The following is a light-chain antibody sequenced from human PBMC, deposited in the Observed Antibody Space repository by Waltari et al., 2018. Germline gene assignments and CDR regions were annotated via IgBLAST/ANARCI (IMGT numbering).Light chain of an antibody. Sequence: ALTQPRSVSGSPGQSVTISCTGTSSDIGGYNYVSWYQQHPGTAPKLMIYEVSKRPSGVSDRFSGSKSGNTASLTISGLQAEDEADYYCSSYAGSNTLVFGGGTRLTVL. CDR2: EVS. V-gene: IGLV2-11*01. J-gene: IGLJ2*01. CDR3: SSYAGSNTLV. CDR1: SSDIGGYNY.